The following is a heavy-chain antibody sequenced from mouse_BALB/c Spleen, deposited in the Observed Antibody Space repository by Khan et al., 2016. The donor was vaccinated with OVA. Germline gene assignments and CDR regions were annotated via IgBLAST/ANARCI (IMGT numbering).Heavy chain of an antibody. CDR3: ARPSYDPRDFEV. CDR1: GFNIIDTY. CDR2: IAPANGNS. D-gene: IGHD2-3*01. Sequence: VQLKESGAELVKPGASVKLSCTASGFNIIDTYLHWVKQRPEQGLEWIGRIAPANGNSKYDPKFQGKATITADTSSNTSYLQLNSLTSEDSAVYYCARPSYDPRDFEVWGAGTMVTVS. J-gene: IGHJ1*01. V-gene: IGHV14-3*02.